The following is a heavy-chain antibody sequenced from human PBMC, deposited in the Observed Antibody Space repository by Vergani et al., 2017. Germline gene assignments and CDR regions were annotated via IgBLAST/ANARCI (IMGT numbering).Heavy chain of an antibody. Sequence: EVQLVQSGAEVKKPGESLRISCKGSGYSFTSDWISWVRQMPGKGLEWMGRIDPSDSYTNYSPSFQGHVTISADKSISTAYLQWSSLKASDTAMYYCARVGWSYYDSSGYYYAPGGWFDPWGQGTLVTVSS. CDR2: IDPSDSYT. D-gene: IGHD3-22*01. V-gene: IGHV5-10-1*03. CDR3: ARVGWSYYDSSGYYYAPGGWFDP. CDR1: GYSFTSDW. J-gene: IGHJ5*02.